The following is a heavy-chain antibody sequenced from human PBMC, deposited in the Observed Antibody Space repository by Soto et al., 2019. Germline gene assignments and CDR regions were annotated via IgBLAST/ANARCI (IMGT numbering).Heavy chain of an antibody. V-gene: IGHV3-74*01. CDR3: VRDRGYPDSFDI. Sequence: EVHLLESGGGLVQPGESLRLSCAASGFNFGPFWMHWVRQPPGKGLEWVSHMNADGSTTVYADSVKGRFSISRDNARNTLYLQTNSLRAGDTAVYYFVRDRGYPDSFDILGQGTMVTVSP. CDR2: MNADGSTT. CDR1: GFNFGPFW. D-gene: IGHD3-10*01. J-gene: IGHJ3*02.